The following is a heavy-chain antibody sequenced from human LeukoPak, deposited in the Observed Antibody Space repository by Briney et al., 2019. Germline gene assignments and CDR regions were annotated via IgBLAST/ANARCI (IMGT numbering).Heavy chain of an antibody. V-gene: IGHV3-21*01. CDR2: ISSSSSYI. D-gene: IGHD6-19*01. CDR1: GFTFSSYS. CDR3: ARRIAVAGTRYFQH. Sequence: GGPLRLSGAASGFTFSSYSMNWVRQAPGKGLEWVSSISSSSSYIYYAHSVKGRFTISRDNAKSSLYLQMNSLRAEDTAVYYCARRIAVAGTRYFQHWGQGTLVTVSS. J-gene: IGHJ1*01.